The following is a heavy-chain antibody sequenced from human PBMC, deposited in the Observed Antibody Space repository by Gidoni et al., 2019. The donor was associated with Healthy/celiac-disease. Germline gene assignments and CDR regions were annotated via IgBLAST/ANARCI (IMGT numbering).Heavy chain of an antibody. D-gene: IGHD6-13*01. CDR1: GYTFTSYA. Sequence: QVQLVQSGAEVKKPGASVKVSCKASGYTFTSYAMHWVRQAPGQRLEWMGWINAGNGNTKYSQKFQGRVTITRDTSASTAYMELSSLRSEDTAVYYCARVPIAAAGPQAGEDYWGQGTLVTVSS. V-gene: IGHV1-3*01. CDR3: ARVPIAAAGPQAGEDY. CDR2: INAGNGNT. J-gene: IGHJ4*02.